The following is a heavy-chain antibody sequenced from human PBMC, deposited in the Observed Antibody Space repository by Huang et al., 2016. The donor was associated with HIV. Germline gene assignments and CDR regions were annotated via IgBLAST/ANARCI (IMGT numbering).Heavy chain of an antibody. D-gene: IGHD1-26*01. CDR2: SYYSGST. CDR3: ARGSYLGSFDY. J-gene: IGHJ4*02. Sequence: QVQLQESGPGLVKPSETLSLTCTVSGGSVSSGSYYWSWIRQPPGKGLEWIGYSYYSGSTNYNPSLKRRVTISVDTSKNQFSLKLSSVTAADTAVYYCARGSYLGSFDYWGQGTLVTVSS. CDR1: GGSVSSGSYY. V-gene: IGHV4-61*01.